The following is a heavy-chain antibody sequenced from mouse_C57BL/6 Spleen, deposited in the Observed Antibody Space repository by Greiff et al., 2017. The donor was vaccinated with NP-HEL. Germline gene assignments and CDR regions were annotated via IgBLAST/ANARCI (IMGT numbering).Heavy chain of an antibody. CDR2: INPNYGTT. J-gene: IGHJ4*01. CDR1: GYSFTDYN. CDR3: ARGSTTVVATDPYYYAMDY. V-gene: IGHV1-39*01. Sequence: VQLKESGPELVKPGASVKISCKASGYSFTDYNMNWVKQSNGKSLEWIGVINPNYGTTSYNQKFKGKATLTVDQSSSTAYMQLNSLTSEDSAVYYCARGSTTVVATDPYYYAMDYWGQGTSVTVSS. D-gene: IGHD1-1*01.